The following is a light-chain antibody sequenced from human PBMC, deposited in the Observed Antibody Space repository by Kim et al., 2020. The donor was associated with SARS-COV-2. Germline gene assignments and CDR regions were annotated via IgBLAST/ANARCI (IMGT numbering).Light chain of an antibody. CDR1: QAISNY. J-gene: IGKJ4*01. V-gene: IGKV1-8*01. CDR3: KHYYDYPLT. Sequence: AIRITQSPSSLSAATGDRVTITCRASQAISNYLAWYQQKSGEVPKDLISAASAFQSGVPSRFNGSGSGTDFTLTISRLQFEDLATYYFKHYYDYPLTCGGETKLEI. CDR2: AAS.